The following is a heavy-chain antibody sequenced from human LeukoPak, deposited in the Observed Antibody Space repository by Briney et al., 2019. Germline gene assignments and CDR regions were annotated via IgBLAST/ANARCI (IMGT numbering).Heavy chain of an antibody. V-gene: IGHV3-30*01. CDR2: ISYDGSNK. Sequence: GGSLRLSCAASGFTFSSYAMHWVRQAPGKGLEWVAVISYDGSNKYYADSVKGRFTISRDNSKNTLYLQMNSLRAEDTAVYYCAREGVKAVAGVFDYWGQGTLVTVSS. D-gene: IGHD6-19*01. CDR3: AREGVKAVAGVFDY. CDR1: GFTFSSYA. J-gene: IGHJ4*02.